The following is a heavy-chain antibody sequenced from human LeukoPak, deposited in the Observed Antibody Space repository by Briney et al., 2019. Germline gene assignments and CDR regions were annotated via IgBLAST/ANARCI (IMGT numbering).Heavy chain of an antibody. CDR1: GFTFSDYN. D-gene: IGHD6-13*01. J-gene: IGHJ4*02. Sequence: PGGSLRLSCAASGFTFSDYNMRWIRQAPGKGLEWVSSISRSGSTKYYADSVKGRFTISRDNAKNSLFLQMNSLRAEDTAVYYCARAGIAAAYPRDYWGQGTLVTVSS. V-gene: IGHV3-11*04. CDR3: ARAGIAAAYPRDY. CDR2: ISRSGSTK.